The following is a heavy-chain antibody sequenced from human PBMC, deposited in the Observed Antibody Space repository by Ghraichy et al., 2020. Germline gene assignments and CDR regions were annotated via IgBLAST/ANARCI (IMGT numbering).Heavy chain of an antibody. D-gene: IGHD2-2*01. CDR3: AKPTLGYCSSTSCPEDFDY. Sequence: GGSLRLSCAASGFTFSSYAMSWVRQAPGKGLEWVSAISGSGGSTYYADSVKGRFTISRDNSKNTLYLQMNSLRAEDTAVYYCAKPTLGYCSSTSCPEDFDYWGQGTLVTVSS. J-gene: IGHJ4*02. V-gene: IGHV3-23*01. CDR1: GFTFSSYA. CDR2: ISGSGGST.